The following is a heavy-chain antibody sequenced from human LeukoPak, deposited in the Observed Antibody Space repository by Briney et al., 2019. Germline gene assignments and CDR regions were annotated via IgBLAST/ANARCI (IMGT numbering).Heavy chain of an antibody. CDR2: ISAYNGNT. D-gene: IGHD4-17*01. CDR1: GYTFTSYG. V-gene: IGHV1-18*01. J-gene: IGHJ5*02. Sequence: ASVKVSCKASGYTFTSYGISWVRQAPGQGLEWMEWISAYNGNTNYAQKLQGRVTTTTDTSTSTAYMELRSLRSDDTAVYYCARGGHSFWVTTSTDNWIDPWGQGTLVTVSS. CDR3: ARGGHSFWVTTSTDNWIDP.